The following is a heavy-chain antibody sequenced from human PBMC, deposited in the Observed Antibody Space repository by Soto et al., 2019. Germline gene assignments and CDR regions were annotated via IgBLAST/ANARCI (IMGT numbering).Heavy chain of an antibody. Sequence: LSLTCTVSGGSISGGVGGLYYWSWIRQPPGKGLEWIGYIYDSGSTCYNPSLKSRVTISVDTSKNQFSLRLSSVTAADTAVYYCAREVIPLTTDWYFDLWGRGTLVTVSS. CDR2: IYDSGST. V-gene: IGHV4-30-4*01. J-gene: IGHJ2*01. D-gene: IGHD4-17*01. CDR3: AREVIPLTTDWYFDL. CDR1: GGSISGGVGGLYY.